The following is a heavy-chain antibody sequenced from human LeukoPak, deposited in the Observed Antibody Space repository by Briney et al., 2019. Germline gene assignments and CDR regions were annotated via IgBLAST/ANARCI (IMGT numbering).Heavy chain of an antibody. CDR2: INHSGST. CDR3: ARSHTVTPHYFDY. CDR1: GGSFSGYY. V-gene: IGHV4-34*01. Sequence: SETLSLTCAVYGGSFSGYYWSWIRQPPGKGLEWIGEINHSGSTNYNPSLKSRVTISVDTSKNQFSLKLSSVTAADTAVYYCARSHTVTPHYFDYWGQGTLVTVS. D-gene: IGHD4-17*01. J-gene: IGHJ4*02.